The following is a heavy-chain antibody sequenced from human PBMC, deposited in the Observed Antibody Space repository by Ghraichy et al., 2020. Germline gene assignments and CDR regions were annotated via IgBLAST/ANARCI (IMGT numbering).Heavy chain of an antibody. J-gene: IGHJ6*02. V-gene: IGHV3-23*01. Sequence: GGSLRLSCAASGFTFSSYAMSWVRQAPGKGLEWVSGISGSGGSTYYADSVKGRFTISRDNSKNTLYLQMNSLRGEDTAVYYCAKSRGYHYYYGMDVWGQGTTVTVSS. CDR2: ISGSGGST. CDR3: AKSRGYHYYYGMDV. D-gene: IGHD3-10*01. CDR1: GFTFSSYA.